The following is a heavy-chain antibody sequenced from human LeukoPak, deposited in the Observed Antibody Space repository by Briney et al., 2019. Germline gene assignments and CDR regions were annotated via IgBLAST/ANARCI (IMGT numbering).Heavy chain of an antibody. D-gene: IGHD1-26*01. J-gene: IGHJ4*02. CDR3: ARHESAVGALFY. CDR1: GGSISRYY. CDR2: IYSTGST. Sequence: PSETLSLTCTVSGGSISRYYWSWIRQPPGKGLEWVGYIYSTGSTNFNPSLKSRVTISIDTSRNQFSLRLTSVTAADTAVYYCARHESAVGALFYWGQGTLVTVSS. V-gene: IGHV4-59*08.